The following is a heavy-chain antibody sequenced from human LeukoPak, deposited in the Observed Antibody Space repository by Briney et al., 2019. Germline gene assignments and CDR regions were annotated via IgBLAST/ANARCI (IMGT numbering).Heavy chain of an antibody. CDR3: ARVNYYDSSGYAFDI. CDR2: IYTGGST. Sequence: SETLSLTCTVSGGSISSYYWSWIRQPAGKGLEWIGRIYTGGSTNYNPSLKSRVTMSVDTSKNQFSLKLSSVTAADTAVYYCARVNYYDSSGYAFDIWGQGTMVTVSS. D-gene: IGHD3-22*01. CDR1: GGSISSYY. V-gene: IGHV4-4*07. J-gene: IGHJ3*02.